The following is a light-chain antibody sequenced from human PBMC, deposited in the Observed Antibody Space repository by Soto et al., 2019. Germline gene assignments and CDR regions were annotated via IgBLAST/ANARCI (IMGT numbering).Light chain of an antibody. CDR2: GAS. CDR1: QGVGNN. CDR3: QQYNGWLST. Sequence: EIVMSQSPGALSGSPGERVTLSCRASQGVGNNLAWHQQKPGQAPRLLIYGASTRATGFPARFSGSVSGTEFTLTISSLQSEDFAGYYCQQYNGWLSTFGQGTRLEIK. J-gene: IGKJ5*01. V-gene: IGKV3-15*01.